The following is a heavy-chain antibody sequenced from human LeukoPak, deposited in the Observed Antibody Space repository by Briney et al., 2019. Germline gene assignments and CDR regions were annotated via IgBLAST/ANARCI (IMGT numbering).Heavy chain of an antibody. J-gene: IGHJ4*01. D-gene: IGHD3-10*01. V-gene: IGHV3-23*01. CDR1: GFTFSNYA. Sequence: GGCLRLSCAASGFTFSNYAMIWVRQAPGKGLEWVSSISGSGGSTYYADSVKGRFTISRDNSKNTLYLQTNSLRAEDTAVYDCAKGFGELWAPLFDCWGQGTLVTVSS. CDR3: AKGFGELWAPLFDC. CDR2: ISGSGGST.